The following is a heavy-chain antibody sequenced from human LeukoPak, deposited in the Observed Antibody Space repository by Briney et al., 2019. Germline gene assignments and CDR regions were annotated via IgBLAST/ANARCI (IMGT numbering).Heavy chain of an antibody. CDR2: IYYSGST. J-gene: IGHJ4*02. CDR1: GGSISSYY. CDR3: ARGRGSSWYQALYYFDY. V-gene: IGHV4-59*12. D-gene: IGHD6-13*01. Sequence: PSETLSLTCTVSGGSISSYYWSWIRQPPGKGLEWIGYIYYSGSTNYNPSLKSRVTISVDTSKNQFSLKLSSVTAADTAVYYCARGRGSSWYQALYYFDYWGQGTLVTVSS.